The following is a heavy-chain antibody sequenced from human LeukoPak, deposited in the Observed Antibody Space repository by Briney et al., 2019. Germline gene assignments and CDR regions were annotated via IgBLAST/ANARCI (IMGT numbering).Heavy chain of an antibody. J-gene: IGHJ4*02. CDR3: ARDLPLTSITMVRGVINVY. Sequence: ASVKVSCKASGYTFTGYYIHWVRQAPGQGLEWMGWINPYSGGTYYAQKFQGRVTMTRDTPISTAYMELYSLRSDDTAVYYCARDLPLTSITMVRGVINVYWGQGTLVTVSS. CDR1: GYTFTGYY. V-gene: IGHV1-2*02. CDR2: INPYSGGT. D-gene: IGHD3-10*01.